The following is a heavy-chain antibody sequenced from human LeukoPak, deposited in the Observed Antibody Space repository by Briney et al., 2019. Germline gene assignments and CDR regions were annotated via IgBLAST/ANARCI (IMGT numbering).Heavy chain of an antibody. D-gene: IGHD1-1*01. Sequence: PSQTLSLTCTVSGGSLSSGGYYWSWIRQPPGKGLEWIGEIYHSGSTNYNPSLKSRVTISVDKSKNQFSLKLSSVTAADTAVYYCARTTFEYYYGMDVWGQGTTVTVSS. CDR1: GGSLSSGGYY. V-gene: IGHV4-30-2*01. CDR3: ARTTFEYYYGMDV. J-gene: IGHJ6*02. CDR2: IYHSGST.